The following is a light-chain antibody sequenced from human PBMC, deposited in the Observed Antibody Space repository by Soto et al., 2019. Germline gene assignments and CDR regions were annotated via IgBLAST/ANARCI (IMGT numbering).Light chain of an antibody. V-gene: IGLV2-14*01. CDR3: SSYTTSNTLV. J-gene: IGLJ2*01. CDR1: SSDVGAYTY. Sequence: QSALTQPASVSGSPGQSITISCTGTSSDVGAYTYVSWYQQHPGKAPKLMIFEVSDRPSGVSNRFSGSKSGNTASLTISGLQAEYEAHYYCSSYTTSNTLVFGGRTKVTVL. CDR2: EVS.